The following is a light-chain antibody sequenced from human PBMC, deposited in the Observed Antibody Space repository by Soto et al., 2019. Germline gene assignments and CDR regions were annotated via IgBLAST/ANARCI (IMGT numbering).Light chain of an antibody. CDR2: WAS. CDR1: QSLLLSSRHENC. V-gene: IGKV4-1*01. CDR3: QQYYSPPWT. J-gene: IGKJ1*01. Sequence: DIVVTQSPESLAVSLGERATINCRSSQSLLLSSRHENCLAWYQQKPGQPPRLLIYWASTRESGVPDRFSGSGSGTDFTLTISSLQAEDVALYYCQQYYSPPWTCGQGTKVEIK.